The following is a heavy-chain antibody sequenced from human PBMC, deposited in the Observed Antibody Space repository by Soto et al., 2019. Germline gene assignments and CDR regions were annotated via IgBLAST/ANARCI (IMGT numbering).Heavy chain of an antibody. Sequence: QVQLVESGGGVVQPGRSLRLSCSASGFTFTSYGMHWVRQAPGKGLEWVAVIWADGSGKYYADSVKGRFTLSRDNSKNTLSLQMNSLRAEDTAVYFCARYSCAGDCGRPDFWGQGTLVTVSS. CDR2: IWADGSGK. CDR1: GFTFTSYG. CDR3: ARYSCAGDCGRPDF. J-gene: IGHJ4*02. D-gene: IGHD2-21*02. V-gene: IGHV3-33*01.